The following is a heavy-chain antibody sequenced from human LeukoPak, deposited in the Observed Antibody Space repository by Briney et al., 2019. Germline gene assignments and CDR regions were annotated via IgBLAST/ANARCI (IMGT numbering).Heavy chain of an antibody. V-gene: IGHV4-4*08. Sequence: SETLSLTCTVSGGSISGSYWSWIRQTPGKGVEWIGYIYSSGSTNNNPSLKSRDTISVDTSKNQFSLKLSSVTAADTAVYYCARILTDSGSYYSEYWGQGTLVTVSS. CDR1: GGSISGSY. CDR3: ARILTDSGSYYSEY. D-gene: IGHD3-22*01. CDR2: IYSSGST. J-gene: IGHJ4*02.